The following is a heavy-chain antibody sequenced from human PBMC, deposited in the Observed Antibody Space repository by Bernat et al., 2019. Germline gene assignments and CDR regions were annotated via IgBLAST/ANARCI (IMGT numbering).Heavy chain of an antibody. D-gene: IGHD5-24*01. Sequence: EVQLVESGGGLVQPGGSLRLSCTASGFTFSSYWMHWVRQAPGKGLVWVSRINSDGSSTSYADSVKGRFTISRDNAKNTLYLQMNSLRAEDTAVYYCARDQGGWLQIENAFDIWGQGTMVTVSS. CDR2: INSDGSST. J-gene: IGHJ3*02. CDR3: ARDQGGWLQIENAFDI. CDR1: GFTFSSYW. V-gene: IGHV3-74*01.